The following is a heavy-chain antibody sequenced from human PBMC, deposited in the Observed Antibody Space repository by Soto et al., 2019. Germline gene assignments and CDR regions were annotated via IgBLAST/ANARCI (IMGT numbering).Heavy chain of an antibody. CDR3: ARAGHYYDSSGYAT. CDR1: GDSVSNDY. V-gene: IGHV1-18*04. J-gene: IGHJ5*02. D-gene: IGHD3-22*01. CDR2: ISAYNGNT. Sequence: ASVKVSCKASGDSVSNDYLHWVRQAPGQGLEWMGWISAYNGNTNYEQKLQDRVTMTTDTSTSTAYLELRSLRSDDTAVYYCARAGHYYDSSGYATWGQGTLVTVSS.